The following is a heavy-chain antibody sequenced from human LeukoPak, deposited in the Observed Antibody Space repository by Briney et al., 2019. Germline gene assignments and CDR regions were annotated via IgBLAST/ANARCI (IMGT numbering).Heavy chain of an antibody. Sequence: GGSLRLSCAASGFTFTNYAMNWVRQAPGKGLEWVSAISGSGGSTYYADSVKGRFTISRDNSKNTLYLQMNSLRAEDTAVYYCAKDWGYCSSTSRLPTPFDYWGQGTLVTVSS. CDR3: AKDWGYCSSTSRLPTPFDY. J-gene: IGHJ4*02. CDR1: GFTFTNYA. V-gene: IGHV3-23*01. D-gene: IGHD2-2*01. CDR2: ISGSGGST.